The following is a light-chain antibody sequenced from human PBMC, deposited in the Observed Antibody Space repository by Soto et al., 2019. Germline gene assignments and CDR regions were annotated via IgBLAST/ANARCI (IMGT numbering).Light chain of an antibody. V-gene: IGKV3-15*01. Sequence: EIVMTQSPATLSVSPGERATLSCRASQSVSSNLAWYQQKPGQAPRLLIYGASTRATGIPARFSGSGSGTEFTLTISSLQSEDFAVYYCQQYNNWPFTFGHGTTVDI. J-gene: IGKJ3*01. CDR1: QSVSSN. CDR3: QQYNNWPFT. CDR2: GAS.